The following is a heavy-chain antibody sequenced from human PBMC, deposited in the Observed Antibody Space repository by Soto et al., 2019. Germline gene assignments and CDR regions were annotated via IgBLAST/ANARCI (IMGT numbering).Heavy chain of an antibody. D-gene: IGHD3-22*01. CDR2: IYYSGST. V-gene: IGHV4-61*01. J-gene: IGHJ4*02. CDR1: GGSVSSGSYY. Sequence: SETLSLTCTVSGGSVSSGSYYWSWIRQPPGKGLEWIGYIYYSGSTNYNPSLKSRVTISVDTSKNQFSLKLSSVTAADTAVYYCARAKYYYDSSGQLDYWGQGTLVTVSS. CDR3: ARAKYYYDSSGQLDY.